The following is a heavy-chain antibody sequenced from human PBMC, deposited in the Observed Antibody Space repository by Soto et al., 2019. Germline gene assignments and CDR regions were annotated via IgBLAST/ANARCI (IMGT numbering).Heavy chain of an antibody. V-gene: IGHV1-18*04. CDR3: ARSGTQSLRCYYYGMDV. CDR2: ISAYNGNT. CDR1: GYTFTSYG. J-gene: IGHJ6*02. Sequence: ASVKVSCKASGYTFTSYGISWVRQAPGQGLEWMGWISAYNGNTNYAQKLQGRVTMTTDTPTSTAYMELRSLRSDDTAVYYCARSGTQSLRCYYYGMDVWGQGTTVTVSS. D-gene: IGHD1-1*01.